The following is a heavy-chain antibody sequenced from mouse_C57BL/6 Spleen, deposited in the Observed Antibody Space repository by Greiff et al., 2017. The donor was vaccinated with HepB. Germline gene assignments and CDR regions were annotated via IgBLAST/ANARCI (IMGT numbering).Heavy chain of an antibody. CDR3: AREYYGSSYFDY. CDR2: IYPSNSET. CDR1: GYTFTSYW. V-gene: IGHV1-61*01. J-gene: IGHJ2*01. D-gene: IGHD1-1*01. Sequence: QVQLQQSGAELVRPGSSVKLSCKASGYTFTSYWMDWVKQRPGQGLEWIGNIYPSNSETHYNQKFKDKATLTVDKSSSTAYMQLSSLTSEDSAVYYCAREYYGSSYFDYWGQGTTLTVSS.